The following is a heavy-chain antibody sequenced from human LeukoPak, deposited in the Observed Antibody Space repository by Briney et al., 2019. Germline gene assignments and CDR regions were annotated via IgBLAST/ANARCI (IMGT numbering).Heavy chain of an antibody. Sequence: PGGSLRLSCAASGFTFSSYSMNWVRQAPGKGLEWVSSISSSSSYIYYADSVRGRFTISRDNAKNSLYLQMNSLRAEDTAVYYCARYYSRVSDRISFYYMDVWGKGTTVTVSS. D-gene: IGHD2-2*01. V-gene: IGHV3-21*01. CDR1: GFTFSSYS. CDR3: ARYYSRVSDRISFYYMDV. CDR2: ISSSSSYI. J-gene: IGHJ6*03.